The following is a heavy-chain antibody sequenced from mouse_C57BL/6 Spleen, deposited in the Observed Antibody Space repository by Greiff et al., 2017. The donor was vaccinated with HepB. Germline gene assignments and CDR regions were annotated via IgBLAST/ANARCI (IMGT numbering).Heavy chain of an antibody. J-gene: IGHJ3*01. CDR1: GYAFSSSW. CDR2: IYPGDGDT. CDR3: ASERLRRFAY. D-gene: IGHD2-4*01. V-gene: IGHV1-82*01. Sequence: QVQLQQSGPELVKPGASVKISCKASGYAFSSSWMNWVKQRPGKGLEWIGRIYPGDGDTNYNGKFKGKATLTADKSSSTAYMQLSSLTSEDSAVYFCASERLRRFAYWGQGTLVTVSA.